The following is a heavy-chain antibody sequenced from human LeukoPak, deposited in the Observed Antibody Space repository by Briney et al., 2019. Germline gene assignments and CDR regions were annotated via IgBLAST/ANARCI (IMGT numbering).Heavy chain of an antibody. Sequence: GRSLRLSCAASGFTFSSYGMHWVRQAPGKGLEWVAVISYDGSNKYYADSVKGRFTISRDNSKNTLYLQMNSLRAEGTAVYYCAKIPSATVVTSFGLWGQGTLVTVSS. CDR1: GFTFSSYG. V-gene: IGHV3-30*18. CDR3: AKIPSATVVTSFGL. CDR2: ISYDGSNK. J-gene: IGHJ5*02. D-gene: IGHD4-23*01.